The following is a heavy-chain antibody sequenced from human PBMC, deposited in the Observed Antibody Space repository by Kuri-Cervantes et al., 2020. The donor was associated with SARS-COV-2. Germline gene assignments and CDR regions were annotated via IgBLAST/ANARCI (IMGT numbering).Heavy chain of an antibody. J-gene: IGHJ4*02. CDR1: GGSISSYY. D-gene: IGHD2-21*01. Sequence: SDTLSLTCTGSGGSISSYYWSWIRQPPGKGLEWIGYIYYSWSTNYNPSLKIRVTISVDTSKNQFSLKLSSVTAADTAVYYCARSRPIPGGYCFDYWGLGTLVTVSS. CDR2: IYYSWST. CDR3: ARSRPIPGGYCFDY. V-gene: IGHV4-59*07.